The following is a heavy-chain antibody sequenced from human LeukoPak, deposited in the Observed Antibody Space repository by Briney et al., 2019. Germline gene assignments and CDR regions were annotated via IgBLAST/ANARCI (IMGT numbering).Heavy chain of an antibody. J-gene: IGHJ6*03. CDR3: ARAEKLWFGDEPSPPKTDYYYYMDV. D-gene: IGHD3-10*01. CDR1: GYTFTSYD. Sequence: ASVKVSCKAYGYTFTSYDINWVRQATGQGLEWMGWMNPNSGNTGYAQKFQGRVTMTRNTSISTAYMELSSLRSEDTAVYYCARAEKLWFGDEPSPPKTDYYYYMDVWGKGTTVTISS. V-gene: IGHV1-8*02. CDR2: MNPNSGNT.